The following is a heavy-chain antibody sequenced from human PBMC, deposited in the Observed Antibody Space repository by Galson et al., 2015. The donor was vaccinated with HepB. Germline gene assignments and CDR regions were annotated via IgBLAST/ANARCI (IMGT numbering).Heavy chain of an antibody. Sequence: SLRLSCAASGFTFSSYGMHWVRQAPGKGLEWVAVISYDGSNKYYADSVKGRFTISRDNSKNTLYLQMNSLRAEDTAVYYCAKDPYGVWGQGTLVTVSS. CDR1: GFTFSSYG. CDR2: ISYDGSNK. CDR3: AKDPYGV. V-gene: IGHV3-30*18. J-gene: IGHJ4*02. D-gene: IGHD3-10*01.